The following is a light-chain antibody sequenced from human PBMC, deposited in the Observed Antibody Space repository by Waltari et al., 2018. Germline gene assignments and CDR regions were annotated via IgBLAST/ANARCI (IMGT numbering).Light chain of an antibody. CDR1: SPHIGSNT. Sequence: QSVLTQPPSASGPPGQRVTISCSGSSPHIGSNTVNWYQQFPGTSPRLLFYTNDQRPSGVPDRFSASRSGTSASLAISGLRSEDEADYYCAAWDDSLNGQVFGGGTKLTVL. J-gene: IGLJ3*02. CDR2: TND. CDR3: AAWDDSLNGQV. V-gene: IGLV1-44*01.